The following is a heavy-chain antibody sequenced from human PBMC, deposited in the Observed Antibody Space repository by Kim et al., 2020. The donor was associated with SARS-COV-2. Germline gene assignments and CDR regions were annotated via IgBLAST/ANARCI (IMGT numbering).Heavy chain of an antibody. CDR2: TYYRSKWYN. Sequence: SQTLSLTCAISGDSVSSNSAAWNWIRQSPSRGLEWLGRTYYRSKWYNDYAVSVKSRITINPDTSKNQFSLQLNSVTPEDTAVYYCARDRGRQPNYYGSGLGAFDIWGQGTMVTVSS. J-gene: IGHJ3*02. CDR3: ARDRGRQPNYYGSGLGAFDI. CDR1: GDSVSSNSAA. V-gene: IGHV6-1*01. D-gene: IGHD3-10*01.